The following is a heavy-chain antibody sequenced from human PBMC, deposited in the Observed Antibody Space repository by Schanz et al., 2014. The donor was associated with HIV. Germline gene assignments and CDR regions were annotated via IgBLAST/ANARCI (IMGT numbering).Heavy chain of an antibody. D-gene: IGHD6-13*01. V-gene: IGHV3-7*01. CDR3: ARDPGLGGGSSWYYFDT. CDR1: GVTFSNYW. Sequence: VQLVESGGGVVQPGRSLRLSCAASGVTFSNYWMTWVRHVSGKGLEWVANIKQDGTEMYYVDSVKGRFTISRDNAKSSLFLQMNSLRAEDTAVYYCARDPGLGGGSSWYYFDTWGQGTLVTVSS. CDR2: IKQDGTEM. J-gene: IGHJ4*02.